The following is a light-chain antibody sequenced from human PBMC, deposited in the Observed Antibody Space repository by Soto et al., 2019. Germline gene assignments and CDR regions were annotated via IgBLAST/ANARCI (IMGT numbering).Light chain of an antibody. CDR3: PPYNSYSRT. J-gene: IGKJ1*01. Sequence: DIQMTQSPSTLSASVGDRVTITCRASQSISSWLAWYQQKPGKAPKLLIYKASSLESGVPSRFSGSGSGTEFTLTISSLQPDDFATYYCPPYNSYSRTFGQGPKV. CDR1: QSISSW. V-gene: IGKV1-5*03. CDR2: KAS.